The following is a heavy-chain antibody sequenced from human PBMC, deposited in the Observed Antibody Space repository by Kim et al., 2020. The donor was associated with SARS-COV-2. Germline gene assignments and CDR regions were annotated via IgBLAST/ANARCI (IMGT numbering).Heavy chain of an antibody. CDR1: GGSISNYY. CDR3: ARNGDYAAKD. Sequence: SETLSLTCTVSGGSISNYYWSWIRQPAGKGLEWIGLIHSSGNTNCNPSLKSRVTMSVDTSQNQFSLKLSSVTAADTAVYYCARNGDYAAKDWGQGILVTVSS. V-gene: IGHV4-4*07. CDR2: IHSSGNT. J-gene: IGHJ4*02. D-gene: IGHD4-17*01.